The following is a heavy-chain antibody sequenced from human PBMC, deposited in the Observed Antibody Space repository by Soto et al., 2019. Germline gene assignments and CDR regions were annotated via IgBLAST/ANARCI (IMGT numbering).Heavy chain of an antibody. V-gene: IGHV1-69*08. Sequence: QVQLVQSGAEVKKPGSSVKVSCKASGGTFSSYTISWVRQAPGQGLEWMGRIIPILGIANYAQKFQGRVTITADNSTSTAYMELSSLRAEDTAVYYGARDPRGIVATPYYFDYWGQGTLVTVSS. D-gene: IGHD5-12*01. J-gene: IGHJ4*02. CDR3: ARDPRGIVATPYYFDY. CDR2: IIPILGIA. CDR1: GGTFSSYT.